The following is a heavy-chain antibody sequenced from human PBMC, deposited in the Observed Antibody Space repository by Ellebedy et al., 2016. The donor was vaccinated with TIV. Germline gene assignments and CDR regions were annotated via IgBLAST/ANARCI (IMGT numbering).Heavy chain of an antibody. Sequence: SETLSLTCTVSGGSMNDFYWTWIRQPPGKGLEWIGYIYDIGNTNYNASLKSRLAMSLDRSKNQFSLHLRSVTAPDTAIYYCARRQPRGSARGFDIWGQGTMVTVSS. J-gene: IGHJ3*02. CDR1: GGSMNDFY. CDR2: IYDIGNT. CDR3: ARRQPRGSARGFDI. D-gene: IGHD3-10*01. V-gene: IGHV4-59*08.